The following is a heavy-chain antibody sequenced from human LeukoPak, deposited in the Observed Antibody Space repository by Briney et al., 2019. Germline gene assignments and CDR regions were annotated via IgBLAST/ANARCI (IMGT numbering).Heavy chain of an antibody. J-gene: IGHJ4*02. CDR3: ARDVDIVATVLDY. V-gene: IGHV3-7*01. CDR1: GFSFSSYA. Sequence: GGSLRLSCAVSGFSFSSYAMSWVRQAPGKGLEWVANIKQDGSEKYYVDSVKGRFTISRDNAKNSLYLQMNSLRAEDTAVYYCARDVDIVATVLDYWGQGTLVTVSS. D-gene: IGHD5-12*01. CDR2: IKQDGSEK.